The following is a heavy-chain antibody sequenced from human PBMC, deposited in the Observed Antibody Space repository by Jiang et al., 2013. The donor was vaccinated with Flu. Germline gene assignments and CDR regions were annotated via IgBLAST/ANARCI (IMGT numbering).Heavy chain of an antibody. CDR2: IRYDGSLN. V-gene: IGHV3-30*02. Sequence: VQLLESGGGVVQPGGSLRLSCAASGFALGAYGIHWFRQAPDKGLEWVAFIRYDGSLNWYADSVKGRFTISRDNYKNTAYLQMNSLTTEDTAVYYCAKDFWITTTDYWGQGTLVTVSS. CDR3: AKDFWITTTDY. CDR1: GFALGAYG. J-gene: IGHJ4*02. D-gene: IGHD3-3*01.